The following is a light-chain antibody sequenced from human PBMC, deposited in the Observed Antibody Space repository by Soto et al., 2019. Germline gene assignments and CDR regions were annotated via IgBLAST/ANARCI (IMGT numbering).Light chain of an antibody. CDR2: EVS. J-gene: IGLJ6*01. V-gene: IGLV2-14*01. CDR3: NSYAGEIISLL. Sequence: QSVLTQPASVSGSPGQSVTISCTGTSSDVGAYKYVSWYQQHPGKAPKLMIYEVSNRPSGVSNRFSGSKSGNTASLTISGLQADDEADHYCNSYAGEIISLLFGNGTKVTV. CDR1: SSDVGAYKY.